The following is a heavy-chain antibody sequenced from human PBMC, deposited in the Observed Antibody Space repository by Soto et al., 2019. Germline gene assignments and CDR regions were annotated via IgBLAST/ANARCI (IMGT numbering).Heavy chain of an antibody. CDR3: AAGGYYGSGSYSKPDYYYYGMDV. D-gene: IGHD3-10*01. Sequence: GASVKVSCKASGFTFTSSAVQWVRQARGQRLEWIGWIVVGSGSTNYAQKFQERVTITRDMSTSTAYMELSSLRSEDTAVYYCAAGGYYGSGSYSKPDYYYYGMDVWGQGTTVTVSS. CDR1: GFTFTSSA. J-gene: IGHJ6*02. V-gene: IGHV1-58*01. CDR2: IVVGSGST.